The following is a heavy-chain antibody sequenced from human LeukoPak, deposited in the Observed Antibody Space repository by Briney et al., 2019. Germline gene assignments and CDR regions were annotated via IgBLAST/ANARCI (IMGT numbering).Heavy chain of an antibody. J-gene: IGHJ6*03. CDR2: ISSSSSYI. CDR3: ARGYYGGNSKPYYMDV. CDR1: RFTFSSYS. Sequence: PGGSLRLSCAASRFTFSSYSMNWVRQAPGKGLEWVSSISSSSSYIYYADSVKGRFTISRDNAKNSLYLQMNSLRAEDTAVYYCARGYYGGNSKPYYMDVWGKGTTVTVSS. V-gene: IGHV3-21*01. D-gene: IGHD4-23*01.